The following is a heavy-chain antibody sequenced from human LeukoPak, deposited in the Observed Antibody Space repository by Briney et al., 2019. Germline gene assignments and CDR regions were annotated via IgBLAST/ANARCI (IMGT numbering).Heavy chain of an antibody. J-gene: IGHJ3*02. CDR2: IKSKTDGGTT. Sequence: PRRSLRLSCAASGFTFNNAWMNWVRQAPGKGLEWVGRIKSKTDGGTTDYAAPVKGRFTISRDDSKNTLYLQMNRLKTEDTAVYYCTTVWGSSWIAGAFDIWGQGTMVTVSS. V-gene: IGHV3-15*01. CDR1: GFTFNNAW. CDR3: TTVWGSSWIAGAFDI. D-gene: IGHD6-13*01.